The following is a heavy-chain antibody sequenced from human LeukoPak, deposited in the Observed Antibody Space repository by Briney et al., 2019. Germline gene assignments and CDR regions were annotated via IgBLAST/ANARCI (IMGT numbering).Heavy chain of an antibody. CDR3: ARDNPTYYDFWSGYYLDY. D-gene: IGHD3-3*01. J-gene: IGHJ4*02. CDR1: GFTFSSYS. Sequence: GRSLRLSCAASGFTFSSYSMSWVRQAPGKGLEWVSYISSSSSTIYYADSVKGRFTISRDNAKNSLYLQMNSLRAEDTAVYYCARDNPTYYDFWSGYYLDYWGQGTLVTVSS. CDR2: ISSSSSTI. V-gene: IGHV3-48*01.